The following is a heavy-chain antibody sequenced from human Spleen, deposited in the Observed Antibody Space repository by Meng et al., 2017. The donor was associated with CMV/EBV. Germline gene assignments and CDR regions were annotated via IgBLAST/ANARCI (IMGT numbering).Heavy chain of an antibody. CDR1: GWPFSGYD. Sequence: QFERQRGGAGRLKPHEPVSLPFVVYGWPFSGYDWGWIRQPPGKGLEWIGEINHSGSTNYNPSLKSRVTISVDTSKNQFSLKLSSVTAADTDVHDCARVGYCSGGSCSFRYFNYWGQGTLVTVSS. CDR3: ARVGYCSGGSCSFRYFNY. D-gene: IGHD2-15*01. J-gene: IGHJ4*02. V-gene: IGHV4-34*01. CDR2: INHSGST.